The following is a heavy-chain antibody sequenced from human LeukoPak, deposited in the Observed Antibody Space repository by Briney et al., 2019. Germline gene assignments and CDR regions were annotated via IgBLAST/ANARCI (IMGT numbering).Heavy chain of an antibody. V-gene: IGHV3-21*01. Sequence: GGSLRLSCAASGFIFRTYNMNWVRQAPGRGLEWVSSISTGGSDIYYADSVKGRFTISRDNAKNSLYLQMNSLRAEDTAVYYCTRDRVITIFGVASSWGQGTLITVSS. CDR2: ISTGGSDI. D-gene: IGHD3-3*01. CDR3: TRDRVITIFGVASS. CDR1: GFIFRTYN. J-gene: IGHJ4*02.